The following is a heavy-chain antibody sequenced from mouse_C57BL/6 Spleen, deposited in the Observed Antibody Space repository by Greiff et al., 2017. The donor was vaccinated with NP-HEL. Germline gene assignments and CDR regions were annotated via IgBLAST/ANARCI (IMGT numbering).Heavy chain of an antibody. CDR3: VRHEGPYAMDY. J-gene: IGHJ4*01. Sequence: EVQLVESGGGLVQPKGSLKLSCAASGFSFNTYAMNWVRQAPGKGLEWVARIRSKSNNYATYYADSVKDRFTISRDDSESMLYLQMNNLKTEDTAMYYCVRHEGPYAMDYWGQGTSVTVSS. CDR2: IRSKSNNYAT. V-gene: IGHV10-1*01. CDR1: GFSFNTYA.